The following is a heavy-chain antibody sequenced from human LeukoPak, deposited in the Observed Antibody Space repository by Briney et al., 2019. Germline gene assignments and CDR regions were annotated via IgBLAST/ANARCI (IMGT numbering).Heavy chain of an antibody. CDR2: IYSNGAT. CDR3: ARQGSGFRLDY. Sequence: SETLSLTCTVSGGSISSTSFWGWIRRPPGKGLEWIGNIYSNGATHYSPSLRSRVTISVDPSKNHFSLKMNSMTAADTALYYCARQGSGFRLDYWGPGMLVTVSS. J-gene: IGHJ4*02. CDR1: GGSISSTSF. D-gene: IGHD6-19*01. V-gene: IGHV4-39*01.